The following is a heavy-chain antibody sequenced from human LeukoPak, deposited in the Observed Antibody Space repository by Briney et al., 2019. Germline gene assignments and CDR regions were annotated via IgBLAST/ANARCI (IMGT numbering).Heavy chain of an antibody. D-gene: IGHD3-9*01. CDR2: IYYSGTT. CDR1: GGSISSYY. Sequence: SETLSLTCTVSGGSISSYYWSWIRQPPGKGLEWIGYIYYSGTTNYNPSLKSRVTISVDTSKNQFSLKLSSVTAADTAVYYCARGPYYDILTGYYYWGQGTLVTVSS. J-gene: IGHJ4*02. V-gene: IGHV4-59*12. CDR3: ARGPYYDILTGYYY.